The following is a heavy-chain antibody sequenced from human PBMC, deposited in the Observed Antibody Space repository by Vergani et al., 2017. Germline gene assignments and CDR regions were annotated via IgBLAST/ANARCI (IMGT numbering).Heavy chain of an antibody. J-gene: IGHJ5*02. Sequence: QLQLQESGPGLVKPSETLSLTCTVSGGSISSSSYYWSWIRQHPGKGVGWIGYIYYSGSTYDNPSLKSRVTISVDTSKNHFSLKLSAVTAADTAVYYCARFWEDDTAMVSVAVGWFDPWGQGTLVTVSS. CDR2: IYYSGST. D-gene: IGHD5-18*01. CDR1: GGSISSSSYY. V-gene: IGHV4-31*03. CDR3: ARFWEDDTAMVSVAVGWFDP.